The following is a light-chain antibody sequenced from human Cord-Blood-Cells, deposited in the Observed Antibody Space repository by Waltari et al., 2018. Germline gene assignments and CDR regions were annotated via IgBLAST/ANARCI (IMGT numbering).Light chain of an antibody. CDR1: QSISSY. V-gene: IGKV1-39*01. J-gene: IGKJ2*03. CDR3: QQSYSTPYS. CDR2: AAS. Sequence: DIQITQSPYSLSASVGDRVPITCRASQSISSYLNWYQQKPGKAPKLLIYAASSLQSGVPSSFSGSGSGTDFTLTISSLRPEDFATYYGQQSYSTPYSFGQGTKLEIK.